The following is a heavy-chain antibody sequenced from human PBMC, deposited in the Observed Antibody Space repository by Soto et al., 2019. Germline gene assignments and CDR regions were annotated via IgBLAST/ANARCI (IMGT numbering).Heavy chain of an antibody. D-gene: IGHD3-9*01. CDR1: GFKFSDCS. J-gene: IGHJ5*02. CDR2: ITSSSDYI. Sequence: PGGSLSLSSAAAGFKFSDCSMSWVRPAPGKGLEWVASITSSSDYIYYADSVKGRFTISRDNAKSSVYLQMNSLGVEDTAVYYCARGVFLRYFDWLPTLAPGGDWFDPWGQGTLVTVSS. CDR3: ARGVFLRYFDWLPTLAPGGDWFDP. V-gene: IGHV3-21*01.